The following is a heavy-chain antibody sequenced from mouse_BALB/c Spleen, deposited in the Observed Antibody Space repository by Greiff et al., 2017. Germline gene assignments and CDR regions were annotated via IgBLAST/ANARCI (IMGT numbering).Heavy chain of an antibody. CDR2: IWAGGST. J-gene: IGHJ4*01. D-gene: IGHD2-1*01. Sequence: VMLVESGPGLVAPSQSLSITCTVSGFSLTSYGVHWVRQPPGKGLEWLGVIWAGGSTNYNSALMSRLSISKDNSKSQVFLKMNSLQTDDTAMYYCARYGNYVYYAMDYWGQGTSVTVSS. CDR3: ARYGNYVYYAMDY. CDR1: GFSLTSYG. V-gene: IGHV2-9*02.